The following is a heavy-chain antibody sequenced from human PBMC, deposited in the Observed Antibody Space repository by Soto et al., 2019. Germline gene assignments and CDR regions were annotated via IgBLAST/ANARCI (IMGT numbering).Heavy chain of an antibody. V-gene: IGHV3-23*01. Sequence: GGSLRLSCAASGFTFSSYAMSWVRQAPGKGLEWVSAISGSGGSTYYADSVKGRFTISRDNSKNTLYLQMNSLRAEDTAVYYCAKDRSASSSGWYGDDPDAFDIWGQGTMVTVSS. J-gene: IGHJ3*02. CDR2: ISGSGGST. D-gene: IGHD6-19*01. CDR1: GFTFSSYA. CDR3: AKDRSASSSGWYGDDPDAFDI.